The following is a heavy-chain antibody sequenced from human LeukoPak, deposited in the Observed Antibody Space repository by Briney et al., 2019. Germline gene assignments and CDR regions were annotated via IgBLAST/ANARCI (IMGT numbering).Heavy chain of an antibody. CDR2: ISSSSSYI. D-gene: IGHD3-3*01. V-gene: IGHV3-21*01. Sequence: PGGSLRLSCAASGFTFSSYSMNWVRQAPGKGLQWVSSISSSSSYIYYADSVKGRFTISRDNAKNSLYLQMNSLRAEDTAVYYCARDGFGVVIKFDYWGQGTLVTVSS. J-gene: IGHJ4*02. CDR1: GFTFSSYS. CDR3: ARDGFGVVIKFDY.